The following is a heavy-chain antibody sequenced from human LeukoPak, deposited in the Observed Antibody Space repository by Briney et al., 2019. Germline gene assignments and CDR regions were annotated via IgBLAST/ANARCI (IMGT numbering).Heavy chain of an antibody. Sequence: PSQTLSLTCAVSGGSISSGGYSWSWLRQPRGKGLEWIGYIYHSGSTYYNPSLKSRITISVDRSKNQFSLKLSSVTAADTAVYYCARARRSTRIIVAHQHWYFHLWSRGTLFTVSS. CDR3: ARARRSTRIIVAHQHWYFHL. J-gene: IGHJ2*01. V-gene: IGHV4-30-2*01. CDR2: IYHSGST. D-gene: IGHD5-12*01. CDR1: GGSISSGGYS.